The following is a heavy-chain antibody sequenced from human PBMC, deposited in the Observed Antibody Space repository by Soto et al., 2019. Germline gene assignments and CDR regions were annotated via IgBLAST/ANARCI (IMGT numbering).Heavy chain of an antibody. CDR1: GGCIRSGGYY. J-gene: IGHJ5*02. CDR2: IYYSGST. D-gene: IGHD2-15*01. CDR3: ARDRRVGWSDP. V-gene: IGHV4-31*03. Sequence: TLSLTSTVSGGCIRSGGYYWSWIRQHPGKGLEWIGYIYYSGSTYYNPSLKSRVTISVDTSKNQFSLKLSSVTAADTAVYYCARDRRVGWSDPWGQGTLVTVSS.